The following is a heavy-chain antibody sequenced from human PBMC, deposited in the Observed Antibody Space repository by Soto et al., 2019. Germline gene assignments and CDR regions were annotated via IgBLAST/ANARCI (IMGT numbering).Heavy chain of an antibody. Sequence: QVQLVESGGGVVQPGESLRLSCAASGFIFSGYGMHWVRQAPGKGLEWVAVISFEGSKKYYANSVEGRFTISRDNSKNTLFLQMNSLRAEDTAVYYCAKGGSSSARYFDRWGQGALVTVSS. CDR3: AKGGSSSARYFDR. D-gene: IGHD6-6*01. CDR2: ISFEGSKK. V-gene: IGHV3-30*18. J-gene: IGHJ5*02. CDR1: GFIFSGYG.